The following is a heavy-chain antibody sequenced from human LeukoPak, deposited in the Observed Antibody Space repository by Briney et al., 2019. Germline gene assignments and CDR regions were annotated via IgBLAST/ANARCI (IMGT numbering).Heavy chain of an antibody. CDR1: GGSLSSYY. CDR3: ARKRRDGYNQPFDY. CDR2: IYYSVST. D-gene: IGHD5-24*01. V-gene: IGHV4-59*01. J-gene: IGHJ4*02. Sequence: SETLSLTCTVSGGSLSSYYWSWIRQPPGKGLEWIGYIYYSVSTNYNPSLKSRVTISVDTSKNQFSLKLSSVTAADTAVYYCARKRRDGYNQPFDYWGQGTLVTVSS.